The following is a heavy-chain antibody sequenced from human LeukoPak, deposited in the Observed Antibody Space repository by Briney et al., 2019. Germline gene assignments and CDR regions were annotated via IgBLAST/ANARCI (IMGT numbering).Heavy chain of an antibody. Sequence: GGSLRLSCAASGFTFSSSEMNWVRQAPGKGLEWVSYISSLGTKIYYADSVKGRFTMSRDNAKNSLYLQMNSLGAEDTAIYYCARERVTTGGHACDIWGHGTMVTVSS. CDR3: ARERVTTGGHACDI. CDR2: ISSLGTKI. J-gene: IGHJ3*02. V-gene: IGHV3-48*03. D-gene: IGHD4-17*01. CDR1: GFTFSSSE.